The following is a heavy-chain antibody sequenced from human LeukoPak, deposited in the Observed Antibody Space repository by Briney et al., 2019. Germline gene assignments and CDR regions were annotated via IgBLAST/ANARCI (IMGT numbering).Heavy chain of an antibody. CDR3: ARLQVAAQYYFDY. CDR2: IYRSGST. V-gene: IGHV4-4*07. D-gene: IGHD6-25*01. CDR1: GGSISYYY. Sequence: SETLSLTCTVSGGSISYYYWSWIRQPAGKGLEWIGRIYRSGSTRYNPSLKSRVTISVDTSKNQFSLKMSSVTAADTALYYCARLQVAAQYYFDYWGQGTLVTVSS. J-gene: IGHJ4*02.